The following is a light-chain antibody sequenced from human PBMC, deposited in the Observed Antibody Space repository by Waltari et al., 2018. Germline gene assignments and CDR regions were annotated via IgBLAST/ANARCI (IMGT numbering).Light chain of an antibody. CDR3: ASWDDSLNSVV. J-gene: IGLJ2*01. CDR1: RSNIGAGYA. V-gene: IGLV1-40*01. CDR2: GNT. Sequence: QSILTQPPSVSGAPGQSVSISCTGSRSNIGAGYAVPWYQQVPGTAPHLIIFGNTLRPSGVTDRFSASKSGTSASLAISGLQSDDEAHYYCASWDDSLNSVVFGGGTKVTVL.